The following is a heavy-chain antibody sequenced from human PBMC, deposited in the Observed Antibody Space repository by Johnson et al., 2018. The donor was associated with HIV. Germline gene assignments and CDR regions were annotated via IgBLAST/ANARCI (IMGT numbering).Heavy chain of an antibody. D-gene: IGHD3-3*01. CDR3: TTAGGRDTIFGVANDSFDI. Sequence: VQLVESGGGLVKPGGSLRLSCAASGFTFSNAWMSWVRQAPGKGLEWVGRIKSKTAGGTTDSAAPVQGRFTISRDDSQNTLYLQMNSLKTEDTAVYYCTTAGGRDTIFGVANDSFDIWGQGTMVTVSS. CDR2: IKSKTAGGTT. V-gene: IGHV3-15*01. J-gene: IGHJ3*02. CDR1: GFTFSNAW.